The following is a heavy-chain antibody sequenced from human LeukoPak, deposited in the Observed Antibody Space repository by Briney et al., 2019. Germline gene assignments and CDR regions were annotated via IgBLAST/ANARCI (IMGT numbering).Heavy chain of an antibody. V-gene: IGHV3-23*01. D-gene: IGHD6-19*01. CDR3: AKGSSGWYPGFDY. CDR2: SGSGGSP. Sequence: GGSLRLSCAASGFTFTNYAMNWVRQAPGKGLEWVSTSGSGGSPFYADSVKGRFTVSRDNSRNTLYLQMSSLRVEDTAVYYCAKGSSGWYPGFDYWGQGILVTVSS. J-gene: IGHJ4*02. CDR1: GFTFTNYA.